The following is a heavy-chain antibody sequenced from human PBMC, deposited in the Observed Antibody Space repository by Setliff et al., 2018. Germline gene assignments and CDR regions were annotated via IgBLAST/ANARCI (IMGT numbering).Heavy chain of an antibody. CDR2: LYYTGAT. V-gene: IGHV4-39*07. CDR3: ARDQWVRSPPLYFSYGMDV. Sequence: KTSETLSLTCTVSGGSISTTNYFWGWIRQPPGGGLEWIGILYYTGATYYNPSLKSRVTISVDTPNNQFSLKLSSVTAADTAVYYCARDQWVRSPPLYFSYGMDVWGLGTTVTVSS. CDR1: GGSISTTNYF. J-gene: IGHJ6*02. D-gene: IGHD5-12*01.